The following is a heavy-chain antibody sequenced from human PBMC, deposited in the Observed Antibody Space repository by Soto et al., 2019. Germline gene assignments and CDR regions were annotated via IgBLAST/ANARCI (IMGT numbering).Heavy chain of an antibody. CDR2: IIPIFGTA. CDR3: ARDLYGSYDSSGYGYFQH. Sequence: GASVKVSCKASGGTFSSYAISWVRQAPGQGLEWMGGIIPIFGTANYAQKFQGRVTITADKSTSTAYMELSSLRSEVTAVYYCARDLYGSYDSSGYGYFQHWGQGTLVTVSS. CDR1: GGTFSSYA. J-gene: IGHJ1*01. V-gene: IGHV1-69*06. D-gene: IGHD3-22*01.